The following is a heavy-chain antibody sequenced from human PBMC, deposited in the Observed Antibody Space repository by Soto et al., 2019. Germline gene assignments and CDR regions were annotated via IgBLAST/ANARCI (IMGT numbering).Heavy chain of an antibody. D-gene: IGHD3-3*01. Sequence: PAGSLRLSCAASGFTFSSYCMHWVSQAPGKGLEWVAVIWYDGSNKYYADSVKGRFTISRDNAKNSLYLQMNSLRAEDTAVYYCARAYYDFWSGYFLLDPWGQGTLVTVSS. CDR2: IWYDGSNK. CDR1: GFTFSSYC. V-gene: IGHV3-33*01. CDR3: ARAYYDFWSGYFLLDP. J-gene: IGHJ5*02.